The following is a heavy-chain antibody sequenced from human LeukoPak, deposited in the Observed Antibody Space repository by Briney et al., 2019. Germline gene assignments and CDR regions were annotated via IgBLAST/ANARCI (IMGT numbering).Heavy chain of an antibody. CDR2: IYYSGST. Sequence: SETLSLTCTVSGGSISSSSYYWGWIRQHPGKGLEWIGYIYYSGSTYYSPSLKSRLSISVDTSKNQFSLRLSSVTAADTAVYYCARASAVAGTYYFDYWGQGTLVTVSS. V-gene: IGHV4-31*03. CDR3: ARASAVAGTYYFDY. D-gene: IGHD6-19*01. CDR1: GGSISSSSYY. J-gene: IGHJ4*02.